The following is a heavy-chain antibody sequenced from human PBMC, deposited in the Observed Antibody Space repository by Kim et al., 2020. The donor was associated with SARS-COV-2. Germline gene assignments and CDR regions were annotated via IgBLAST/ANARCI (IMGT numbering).Heavy chain of an antibody. CDR1: GFTFSSYA. CDR2: ISYDGSNK. CDR3: AREKLLTPFDY. Sequence: GGSLRLSCAASGFTFSSYAMHWVRQAPGKGLEWVAVISYDGSNKYYADSVKGRFTISRDNSKNTLYLQMNSLRAEDTAVYYCAREKLLTPFDYWGQGTLVTVSS. V-gene: IGHV3-30-3*01. J-gene: IGHJ4*02. D-gene: IGHD6-6*01.